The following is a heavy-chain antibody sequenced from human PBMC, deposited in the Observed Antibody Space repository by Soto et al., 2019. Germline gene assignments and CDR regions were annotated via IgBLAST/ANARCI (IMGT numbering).Heavy chain of an antibody. V-gene: IGHV1-8*02. CDR1: GYTFTSYA. D-gene: IGHD5-18*01. Sequence: ASVKVSCKASGYTFTSYAMHWVRQAPGQRLEWMGWMNPNSGNTAYAQKFQGRVTMTRNTSISTAYMELSSLRSEDTAVYYCAREGGYSYGFGYWGQGTLVTVSS. J-gene: IGHJ4*02. CDR3: AREGGYSYGFGY. CDR2: MNPNSGNT.